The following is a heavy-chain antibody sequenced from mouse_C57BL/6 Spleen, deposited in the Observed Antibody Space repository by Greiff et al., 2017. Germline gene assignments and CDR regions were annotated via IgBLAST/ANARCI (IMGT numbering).Heavy chain of an antibody. V-gene: IGHV1-69*01. CDR3: ARKLRGGWFAY. CDR1: GYTFTSYW. J-gene: IGHJ3*01. Sequence: QVQLQQPGAELVMPGASVMLSCKASGYTFTSYWMHWVKQRPGQGLERIGEIDPSDSYTNYNQKFKGKSTLTVDKSSSTAYMQLSSLTSEDSAVYYYARKLRGGWFAYWGQGTLVTVSA. CDR2: IDPSDSYT. D-gene: IGHD1-1*01.